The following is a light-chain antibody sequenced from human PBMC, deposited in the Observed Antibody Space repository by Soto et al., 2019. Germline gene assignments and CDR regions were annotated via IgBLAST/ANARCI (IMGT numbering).Light chain of an antibody. CDR3: SSYTSSSTRV. CDR2: EVS. V-gene: IGLV2-14*01. J-gene: IGLJ3*02. Sequence: QSALAQPASVSGSPGQAITISCTGTSSDIGGYNYVSWYQQHPGKAPKLMICEVSNRPPGVSSRFSGSKSGNTASLTISGLQAEDEAYYYCSSYTSSSTRVFGGGTKLTVL. CDR1: SSDIGGYNY.